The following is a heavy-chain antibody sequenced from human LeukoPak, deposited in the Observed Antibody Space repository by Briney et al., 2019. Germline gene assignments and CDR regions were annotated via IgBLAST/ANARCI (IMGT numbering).Heavy chain of an antibody. D-gene: IGHD6-13*01. J-gene: IGHJ5*02. Sequence: SETLSLTCTVSGDSITSSSYYWGWIRQSPGKGLEWIGSIYYSGSTYDNPSLRSRVTISVDTSKNQFSLKLSSVTAADTAVYYCARDQQLVKFDPWGQGTLVTVSS. CDR1: GDSITSSSYY. V-gene: IGHV4-39*07. CDR3: ARDQQLVKFDP. CDR2: IYYSGST.